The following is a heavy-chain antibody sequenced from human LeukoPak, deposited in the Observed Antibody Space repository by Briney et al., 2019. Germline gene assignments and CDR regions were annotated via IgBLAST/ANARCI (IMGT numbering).Heavy chain of an antibody. D-gene: IGHD6-25*01. CDR1: GFTFSDYY. J-gene: IGHJ4*02. Sequence: KPGGSLRLSCAASGFTFSDYYMTWIRQGPGKGLEWVSYISTSGSSTYYADSVEGRFTISRDNAKNSLYLQMNRLRPEDTALYYCARDSGGGYFDFWGQGTLVTVSS. V-gene: IGHV3-11*04. CDR2: ISTSGSST. CDR3: ARDSGGGYFDF.